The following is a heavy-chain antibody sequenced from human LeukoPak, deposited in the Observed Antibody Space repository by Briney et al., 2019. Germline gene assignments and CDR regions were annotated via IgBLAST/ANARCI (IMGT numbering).Heavy chain of an antibody. CDR2: IYYSGST. D-gene: IGHD5-24*01. CDR1: GGSFSGYY. CDR3: ARGEDGYNVDY. J-gene: IGHJ4*02. V-gene: IGHV4-34*01. Sequence: SETLSLTCAVYGGSFSGYYWSWIRQPPGKGLEWIGYIYYSGSTYYNPSLKSRVTISVDTSKNQFSLKLSSVTAADTAVYYCARGEDGYNVDYWGQGTLVTVSS.